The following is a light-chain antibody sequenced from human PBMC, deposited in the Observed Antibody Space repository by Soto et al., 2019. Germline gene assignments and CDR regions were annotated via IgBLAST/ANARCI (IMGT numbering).Light chain of an antibody. Sequence: EIVLTQSPGTLSLSPGERATLSCRASQSVSSSNLAWYQQKPGQAPRLLIYGASTRATGIPARFSGSGSGTEFTLTISSPQSEDFAVYYCQQYNNWPLTFGGGTKVDIK. CDR2: GAS. V-gene: IGKV3-15*01. CDR3: QQYNNWPLT. CDR1: QSVSSSN. J-gene: IGKJ4*01.